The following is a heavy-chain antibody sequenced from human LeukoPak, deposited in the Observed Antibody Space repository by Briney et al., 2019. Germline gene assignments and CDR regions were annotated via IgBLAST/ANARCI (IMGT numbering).Heavy chain of an antibody. CDR1: GFTFSSYA. CDR3: ARDAVAGPFDY. CDR2: ISYDGSNK. D-gene: IGHD6-19*01. J-gene: IGHJ4*02. Sequence: PGRSLRLSCAASGFTFSSYAMHWVRQAPGKGLEWVAVISYDGSNKYYADSVKGRFTISRDNSKNTLYLQMNSLRAEDTAVYYCARDAVAGPFDYWGQGTLVTVFS. V-gene: IGHV3-30*04.